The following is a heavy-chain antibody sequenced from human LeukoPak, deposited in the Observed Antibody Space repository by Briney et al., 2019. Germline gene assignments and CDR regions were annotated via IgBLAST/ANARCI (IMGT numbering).Heavy chain of an antibody. CDR2: IYYSGST. V-gene: IGHV4-59*01. CDR3: ARGSPGDWGAVDY. Sequence: SETRSLTCTVSGGSISSYYWSWIRQPPGKGLEWIGYIYYSGSTNYNPSLKSRVTISVDTSKNQFSLKLSSVTAADTAVYYCARGSPGDWGAVDYWGQGTLVTVSS. CDR1: GGSISSYY. J-gene: IGHJ4*02. D-gene: IGHD1-26*01.